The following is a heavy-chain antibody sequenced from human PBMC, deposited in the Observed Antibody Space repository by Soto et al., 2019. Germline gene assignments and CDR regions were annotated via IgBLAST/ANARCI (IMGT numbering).Heavy chain of an antibody. CDR3: AGAFYYYDSSGYPDRGIDY. Sequence: GGSLRLSCAASGFTFSSYAMHWVRQAPGKGLEWVAVISYDGSNKYYADSVKGRFTISRDNSKNTLYLQMNSLRAEDTAVYYCAGAFYYYDSSGYPDRGIDYWGQGTLVTVSS. CDR1: GFTFSSYA. V-gene: IGHV3-30-3*01. D-gene: IGHD3-22*01. CDR2: ISYDGSNK. J-gene: IGHJ4*02.